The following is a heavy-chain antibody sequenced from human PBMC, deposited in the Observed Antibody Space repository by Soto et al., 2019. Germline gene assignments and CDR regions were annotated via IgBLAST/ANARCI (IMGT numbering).Heavy chain of an antibody. J-gene: IGHJ4*02. CDR2: INPKTGGT. D-gene: IGHD5-12*01. CDR3: ARDLRSGYDTHFDY. Sequence: WASVKVSCKASGYTFTGYFMHWVRQAPGQGLEWMGWINPKTGGTNYAQKFQGGVTMTRDTSISTAYMDLSRLRSDDTAVYYCARDLRSGYDTHFDYWGQGTLVTVSS. CDR1: GYTFTGYF. V-gene: IGHV1-2*02.